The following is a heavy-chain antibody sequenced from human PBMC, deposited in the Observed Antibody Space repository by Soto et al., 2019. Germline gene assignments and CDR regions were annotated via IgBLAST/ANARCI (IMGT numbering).Heavy chain of an antibody. CDR2: IYSGGNT. D-gene: IGHD3-22*01. CDR3: AGQSYESRGYFYDY. Sequence: QLLLQESGPGLVKPSETLSLTCTVSGGSSSSTTYYWGWIRQSPGKGLEWIGNIYSGGNTYYNPSLKSRVTISVDTSKSHLSLHLISVTAADTAVYYCAGQSYESRGYFYDYWGQGTLVTVSS. J-gene: IGHJ4*02. CDR1: GGSSSSTTYY. V-gene: IGHV4-39*01.